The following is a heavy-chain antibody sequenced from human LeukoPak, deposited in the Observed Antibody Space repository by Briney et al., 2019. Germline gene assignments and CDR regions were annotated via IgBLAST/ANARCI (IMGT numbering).Heavy chain of an antibody. Sequence: SETLSLTCTVSGGSISSYYWSWIRQPPGKGLEWMGIIYYSGSTNYNPSLKSRVTISVDTSKNQFSLKLSSVTAADTAVYYCARGGYDFWSGYRYYFDYWGQGTLVTVSS. CDR3: ARGGYDFWSGYRYYFDY. J-gene: IGHJ4*02. D-gene: IGHD3-3*01. V-gene: IGHV4-59*01. CDR2: IYYSGST. CDR1: GGSISSYY.